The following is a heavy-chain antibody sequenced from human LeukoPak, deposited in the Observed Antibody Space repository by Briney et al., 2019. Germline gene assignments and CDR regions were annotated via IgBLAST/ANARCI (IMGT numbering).Heavy chain of an antibody. CDR3: ARVGSYSHLYYYYYYMDV. CDR1: GGSISSYY. J-gene: IGHJ6*03. D-gene: IGHD2-21*01. CDR2: IYTSGST. V-gene: IGHV4-4*07. Sequence: SETLSLTXTVSGGSISSYYWSWIRQPAGKGLEWIGRIYTSGSTNDNPSLKSRVTMSVDTSKNQFSLKLSSVTAADTAVYYCARVGSYSHLYYYYYYMDVWGKGTTVTVSS.